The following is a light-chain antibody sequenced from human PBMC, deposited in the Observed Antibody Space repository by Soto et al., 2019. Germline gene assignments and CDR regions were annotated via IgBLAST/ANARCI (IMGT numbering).Light chain of an antibody. CDR1: QSVSSNY. J-gene: IGKJ1*01. CDR2: GAS. V-gene: IGKV3-20*01. CDR3: QQYDNAPLT. Sequence: EIVLTQSPGTLSLSPGERATLSCRASQSVSSNYLAWYQQKPGQPPRLLIYGASSRATGIPDRFSGGGSGTDFTLTISRLEPEDFAVYYCQQYDNAPLTFGQGTKVEIK.